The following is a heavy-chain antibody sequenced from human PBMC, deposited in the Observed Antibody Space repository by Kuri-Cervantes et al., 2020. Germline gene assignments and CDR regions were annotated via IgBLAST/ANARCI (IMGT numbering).Heavy chain of an antibody. Sequence: GESLKISCAASGFTFSSYDMHWVRQATGKGLEWVSAIGTAGDTYYPGSVKGRFTISRENAKNSLYLQMNSLRAGDTAVYYCARDYGDYDGDYYYYGMDVWGQGTTVTVSS. CDR1: GFTFSSYD. CDR2: IGTAGDT. CDR3: ARDYGDYDGDYYYYGMDV. J-gene: IGHJ6*02. V-gene: IGHV3-13*01. D-gene: IGHD4-17*01.